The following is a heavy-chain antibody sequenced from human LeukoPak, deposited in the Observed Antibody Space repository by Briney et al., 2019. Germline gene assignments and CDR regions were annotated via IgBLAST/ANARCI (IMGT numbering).Heavy chain of an antibody. CDR3: ARHGADTVTTPAYYYYYYGMDV. J-gene: IGHJ6*02. CDR2: IYPGDSDT. D-gene: IGHD4-11*01. V-gene: IGHV5-51*01. CDR1: GYIFTSYW. Sequence: GESLKISCKGSGYIFTSYWIGWVRQMPGKGLEWMGIIYPGDSDTRYSPSFQGQVTISADKSISTAYLQWSSLKASDTAMYYCARHGADTVTTPAYYYYYYGMDVWGQGTTVTVSS.